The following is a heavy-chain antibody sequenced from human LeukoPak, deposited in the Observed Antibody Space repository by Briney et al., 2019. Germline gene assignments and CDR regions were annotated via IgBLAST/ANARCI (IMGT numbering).Heavy chain of an antibody. Sequence: GGSLRLSSAASGFTFSSYSMNWVRQAPGQGLEWVSYISSSSSTIYYADSVKGRFTISRYNAKNSLYLQINSLRAENTAVYYCARDLRYVGSNGFDYWGQGTLVTVSS. D-gene: IGHD1-26*01. CDR2: ISSSSSTI. V-gene: IGHV3-48*01. CDR3: ARDLRYVGSNGFDY. J-gene: IGHJ4*02. CDR1: GFTFSSYS.